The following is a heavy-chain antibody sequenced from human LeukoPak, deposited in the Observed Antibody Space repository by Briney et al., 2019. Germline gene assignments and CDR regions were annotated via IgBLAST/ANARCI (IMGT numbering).Heavy chain of an antibody. Sequence: GGSLRLSCAASGFTFSSYAMHWVRQAPGKGLEWVAVISYDGSNKYYADSVKGRFTTSRDNSKNTLYLQMNSLRAEDTAVYYCARGGSGSYFDYWGQGTLVTVSS. J-gene: IGHJ4*02. CDR3: ARGGSGSYFDY. CDR1: GFTFSSYA. V-gene: IGHV3-30*04. D-gene: IGHD1-26*01. CDR2: ISYDGSNK.